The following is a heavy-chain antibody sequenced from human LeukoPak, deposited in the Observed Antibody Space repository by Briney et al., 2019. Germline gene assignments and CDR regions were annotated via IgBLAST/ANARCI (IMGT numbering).Heavy chain of an antibody. J-gene: IGHJ4*02. Sequence: GGSLRLSCAASGFTFSSYAMSWVRQAPGKGLEWVSAISGSGGSTYYADSVRGRFTISRDNSKNTLYLQMNSLRAEDTAVYYCAKDVVGWSYYDSSGLHDYWGRGTLVTVSS. V-gene: IGHV3-23*01. CDR1: GFTFSSYA. CDR3: AKDVVGWSYYDSSGLHDY. CDR2: ISGSGGST. D-gene: IGHD3-22*01.